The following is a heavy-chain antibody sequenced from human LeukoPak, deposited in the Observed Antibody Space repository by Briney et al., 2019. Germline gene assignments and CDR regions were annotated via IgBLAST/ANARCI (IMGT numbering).Heavy chain of an antibody. V-gene: IGHV3-11*04. Sequence: GGSLRLSCAASGFTFSDYYMSWIRQAPGKGLEWVSYISSSGSTIYYADAVKGRFTISRDNAKNSLDLQINGLRAEDTAVYYCARVEYYFDYWGQGTLVTVSS. CDR2: ISSSGSTI. CDR1: GFTFSDYY. J-gene: IGHJ4*02. CDR3: ARVEYYFDY.